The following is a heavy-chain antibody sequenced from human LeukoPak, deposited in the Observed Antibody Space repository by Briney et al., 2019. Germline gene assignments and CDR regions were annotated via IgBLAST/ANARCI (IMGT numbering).Heavy chain of an antibody. CDR1: GFTFSSYG. CDR3: AKDRRGYSSSSCFDY. D-gene: IGHD6-6*01. Sequence: GGSLRLSCAASGFTFSSYGMSWVRQAPGKGLEWVSAISGSGGSTYYADSVKGRFTISRDNSKNTLYLQMNSLRAEDTAVYYCAKDRRGYSSSSCFDYWGQGTLVTVSS. V-gene: IGHV3-23*01. CDR2: ISGSGGST. J-gene: IGHJ4*02.